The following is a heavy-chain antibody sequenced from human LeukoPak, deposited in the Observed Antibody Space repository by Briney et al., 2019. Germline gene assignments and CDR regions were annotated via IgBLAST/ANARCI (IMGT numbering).Heavy chain of an antibody. CDR2: IYYSGST. CDR3: ARDRGAIPFDY. Sequence: SETLSLTCTVSGGSISSYYWSWIRQPPGKGLEWIGYIYYSGSTNYNPSLKSRVTISVDTSKNQFSLKLSSVTAADTAVYYCARDRGAIPFDYWAREPWSPSPQ. CDR1: GGSISSYY. V-gene: IGHV4-59*01. D-gene: IGHD1-26*01. J-gene: IGHJ4*02.